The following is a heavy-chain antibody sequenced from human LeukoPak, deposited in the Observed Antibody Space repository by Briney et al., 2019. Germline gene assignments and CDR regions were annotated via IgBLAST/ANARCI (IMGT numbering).Heavy chain of an antibody. CDR2: ISYDGSNK. Sequence: TGGSLRLSCAASGFTFSSYAMHWVRQAPGKGLEWVAVISYDGSNKYYADSVKGRFTISRDNSKNTLYLQMNSLRAEDTAVYYCAKDIPPTYYYMDVWGKGTTVTVSS. J-gene: IGHJ6*03. CDR1: GFTFSSYA. CDR3: AKDIPPTYYYMDV. V-gene: IGHV3-30-3*01. D-gene: IGHD2-21*01.